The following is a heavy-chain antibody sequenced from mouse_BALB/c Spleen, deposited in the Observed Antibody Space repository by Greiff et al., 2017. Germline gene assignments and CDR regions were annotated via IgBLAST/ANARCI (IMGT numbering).Heavy chain of an antibody. D-gene: IGHD2-4*01. CDR3: GRWGSTMSPYAMDC. CDR1: GDSITSGY. J-gene: IGHJ4*01. V-gene: IGHV3-8*02. CDR2: ISYSGST. Sequence: EVQLQQSGPSLVKPSQTLSLTCSVTGDSITSGYWNWIRKFPGNKLEYMGYISYSGSTYYNPSLKSRISITRDTSKNQYYLQLNSETTEDTATYYCGRWGSTMSPYAMDCWGEGSSVTDSS.